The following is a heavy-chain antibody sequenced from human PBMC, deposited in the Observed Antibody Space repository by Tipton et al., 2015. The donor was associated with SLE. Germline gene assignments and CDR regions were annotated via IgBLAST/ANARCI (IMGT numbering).Heavy chain of an antibody. D-gene: IGHD6-13*01. Sequence: SLRLSCAASGFTFDDYGMSWVRQAPGKGLEWVSSISSSSSYTNYADSVKGRFTISRDNAKNSLYLQMNSLRAEDTAVYYCARVGKIAAAGTDAFGIWGQGTMLTVSS. CDR1: GFTFDDYG. V-gene: IGHV3-11*05. CDR3: ARVGKIAAAGTDAFGI. CDR2: ISSSSSYT. J-gene: IGHJ3*02.